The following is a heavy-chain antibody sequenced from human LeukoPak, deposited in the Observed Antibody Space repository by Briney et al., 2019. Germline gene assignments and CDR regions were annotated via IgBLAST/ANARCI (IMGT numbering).Heavy chain of an antibody. Sequence: GGSLRLSCAGSGFTFSNYAMSWVRQAPGKGLEWVSAISGSGGSTYYADSVKGRFTISRDNSKNTLYLQMNSLRAEDTAVYYCAKGGTTYCGGDCYRFDYWGQGNMVTVSS. CDR2: ISGSGGST. J-gene: IGHJ4*02. CDR3: AKGGTTYCGGDCYRFDY. D-gene: IGHD2-21*01. CDR1: GFTFSNYA. V-gene: IGHV3-23*01.